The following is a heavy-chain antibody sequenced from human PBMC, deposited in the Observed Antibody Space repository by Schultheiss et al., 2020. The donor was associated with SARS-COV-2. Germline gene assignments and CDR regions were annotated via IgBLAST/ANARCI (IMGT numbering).Heavy chain of an antibody. CDR2: IYYSGST. V-gene: IGHV4-30-4*01. J-gene: IGHJ4*02. Sequence: SETLSLTCTVSGGSISSGDYYWSWIRQPPGKGLEWIGYIYYSGSTYYNASLKSRVTISVDTSKNQFSLKLSSVTAADTAVYYCASSPRATGGAWDFDYWGQGTLVTVSS. D-gene: IGHD7-27*01. CDR3: ASSPRATGGAWDFDY. CDR1: GGSISSGDYY.